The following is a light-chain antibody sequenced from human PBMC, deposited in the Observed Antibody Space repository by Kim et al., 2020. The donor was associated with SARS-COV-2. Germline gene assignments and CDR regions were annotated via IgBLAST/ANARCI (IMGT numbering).Light chain of an antibody. CDR3: QQSYSTPWT. CDR1: QYISSY. CDR2: AAS. V-gene: IGKV1-39*01. Sequence: GSVGDRVTITCRASQYISSYLNWEQEKPGKAPKVVIYAASSLQSGVTSRFSGSGSGTDFSLTISSLQPEDFATYYCQQSYSTPWTFGQGTKVDSK. J-gene: IGKJ1*01.